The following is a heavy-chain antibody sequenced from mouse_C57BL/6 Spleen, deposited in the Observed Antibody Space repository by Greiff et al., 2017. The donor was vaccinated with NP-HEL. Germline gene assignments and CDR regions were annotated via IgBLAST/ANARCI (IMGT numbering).Heavy chain of an antibody. V-gene: IGHV1-66*01. J-gene: IGHJ2*01. CDR3: ARLGVDY. D-gene: IGHD4-1*01. CDR1: GYSFTRYS. CDR2: LYPGRGNT. Sequence: VQLQDSGPELVKPGASVQISCKASGYSFTRYSIHWVKQRPGQGLAWIGWLYPGRGNTKYNEKFKGKATLTAVTSSSTAYMQLSSLTSEDAAIYYCARLGVDYWGQGTTRTVAS.